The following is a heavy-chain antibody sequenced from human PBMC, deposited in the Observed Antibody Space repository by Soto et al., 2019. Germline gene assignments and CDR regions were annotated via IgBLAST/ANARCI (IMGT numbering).Heavy chain of an antibody. CDR1: GGSISSTNW. Sequence: QVQLRESGPGLVKTSGTLSLTCAVSGGSISSTNWWTWVRQPPGKGLEWFGEICHSGSPTYSPSLSGRATISVDKSNTQFSLRLRSVTAAATAVYYCAPLPTRIVVALLPIPTWGQGILVTVSS. CDR2: ICHSGSP. D-gene: IGHD2-21*01. CDR3: APLPTRIVVALLPIPT. J-gene: IGHJ5*02. V-gene: IGHV4-4*02.